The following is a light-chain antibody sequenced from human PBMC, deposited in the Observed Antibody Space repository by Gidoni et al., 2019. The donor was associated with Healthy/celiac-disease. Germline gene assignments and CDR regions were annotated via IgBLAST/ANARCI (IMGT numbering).Light chain of an antibody. CDR3: QQSYSLLT. CDR2: AAS. CDR1: QSISSY. V-gene: IGKV1-39*01. J-gene: IGKJ4*01. Sequence: DIQMTQSPSSLSASVADRVTITRRASQSISSYLNCYQQKPGKAPMLLLYAASSFHRGVPSRFSCSGSGTDFTLTISSLQPEDFATYYCQQSYSLLTFGGGTKVEIK.